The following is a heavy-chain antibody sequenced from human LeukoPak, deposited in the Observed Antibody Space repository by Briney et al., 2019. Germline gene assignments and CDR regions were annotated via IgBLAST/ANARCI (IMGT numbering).Heavy chain of an antibody. V-gene: IGHV4-4*07. CDR1: GGSISSYY. CDR2: IYASGNT. CDR3: ARGRGSSGYYFDS. J-gene: IGHJ4*02. D-gene: IGHD6-13*01. Sequence: PSETLSLTCTVSGGSISSYYWSWVRQPAGKGLEWVGRIYASGNTNYNPSLKGRVTMTVDTSKNQFSLNLSSVTAADTAVYYCARGRGSSGYYFDSWGQGTLVSVSS.